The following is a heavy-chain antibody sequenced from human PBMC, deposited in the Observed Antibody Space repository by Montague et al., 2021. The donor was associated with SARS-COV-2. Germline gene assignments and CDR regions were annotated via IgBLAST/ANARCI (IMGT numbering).Heavy chain of an antibody. CDR2: TYYRNKWYN. J-gene: IGHJ6*02. CDR3: TSGREGNYNVMDV. Sequence: CAISGDSVAENRATWEWLRHYPSHGLKWLGGTYYRNKWYNDYAVSVRGRVTINPDTSKNQFSLQLNSVTPEDTAIYYCTSGREGNYNVMDVWGQGTTVTV. V-gene: IGHV6-1*01. D-gene: IGHD1-1*01. CDR1: GDSVAENRAT.